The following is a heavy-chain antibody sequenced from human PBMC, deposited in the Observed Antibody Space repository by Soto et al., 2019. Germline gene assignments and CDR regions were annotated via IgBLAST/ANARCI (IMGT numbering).Heavy chain of an antibody. CDR2: LPNTGNT. J-gene: IGHJ4*01. V-gene: IGHV4-31*03. D-gene: IGHD2-8*01. CDR3: VKYGAFVGAY. Sequence: SETLSLTCTVSDDSVSSVAHYWSWIRQHPGKGLERIGCLPNTGNTHYNPSLKSRVTISMDTSKTQLSLQLNSVTAADTAVYYCVKYGAFVGAYWGPGTLVT. CDR1: DDSVSSVAHY.